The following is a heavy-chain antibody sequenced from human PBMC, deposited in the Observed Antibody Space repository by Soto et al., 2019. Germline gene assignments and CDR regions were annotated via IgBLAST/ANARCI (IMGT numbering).Heavy chain of an antibody. CDR3: ARDLRSGLSYWNYYYYCMDV. Sequence: EASEKVSCTASGGTFSSYAISWVRQAPGQGLEWMGGIIPIFGTANYAQKFQGRVTITADKSTSTAYMELSSLRSEDTAVYYCARDLRSGLSYWNYYYYCMDVWCQGTTVTASS. V-gene: IGHV1-69*06. CDR1: GGTFSSYA. D-gene: IGHD1-26*01. J-gene: IGHJ6*02. CDR2: IIPIFGTA.